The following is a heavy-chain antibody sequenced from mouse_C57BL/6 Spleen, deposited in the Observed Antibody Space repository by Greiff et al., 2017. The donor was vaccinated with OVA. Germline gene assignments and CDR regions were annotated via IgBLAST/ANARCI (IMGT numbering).Heavy chain of an antibody. CDR1: GYTFTSYW. V-gene: IGHV1-53*01. CDR2: ISPSNGGT. J-gene: IGHJ2*01. D-gene: IGHD1-3*01. CDR3: ARPGSSSTYYFDY. Sequence: QVQLQQPGTELVKPGASVKLSCKASGYTFTSYWMHWVKQRPGQGLEWIGNISPSNGGTNYNEKFKSKATLTVDKSSSTAYMQRSSLTSEDSSVYYCARPGSSSTYYFDYWGQGTTLTVSS.